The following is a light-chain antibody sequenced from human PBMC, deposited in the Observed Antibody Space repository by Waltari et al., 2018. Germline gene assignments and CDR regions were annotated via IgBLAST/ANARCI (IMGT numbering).Light chain of an antibody. CDR3: QSYQSTSVI. Sequence: NFMLTQPHSVSESPGKTVTISCTRSSGSISTNYVQWYQQRPGSAPTALIFEDDRSPSGVPDRFSGSIDRSSNSASLTISGLKTEDEADYYCQSYQSTSVIFGGGTKLTVL. J-gene: IGLJ2*01. CDR1: SGSISTNY. CDR2: EDD. V-gene: IGLV6-57*03.